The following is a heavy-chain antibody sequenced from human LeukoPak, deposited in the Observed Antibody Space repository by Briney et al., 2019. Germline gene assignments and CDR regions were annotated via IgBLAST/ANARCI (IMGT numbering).Heavy chain of an antibody. D-gene: IGHD3-22*01. J-gene: IGHJ4*02. Sequence: ASVKVSCKASGYTFRSYDITWVRQAPGQGLEWMGWISPNNGNTNYAQKFQGRVTMTTDTSTSTAYMELRSLRSDDTAVYYCARDRSGSGYVVYWGQGTLVTVSS. CDR2: ISPNNGNT. V-gene: IGHV1-18*01. CDR1: GYTFRSYD. CDR3: ARDRSGSGYVVY.